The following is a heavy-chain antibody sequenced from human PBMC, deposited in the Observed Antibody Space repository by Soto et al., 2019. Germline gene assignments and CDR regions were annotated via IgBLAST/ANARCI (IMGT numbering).Heavy chain of an antibody. V-gene: IGHV4-30-4*01. CDR2: IYYSGST. D-gene: IGHD6-19*01. CDR1: GGSISSGDYY. CDR3: ARERPDGCRLDP. J-gene: IGHJ5*02. Sequence: QVQLQESGPGLVKPSQTLSLTCTVSGGSISSGDYYWSWIRQPPGKGLEWIGYIYYSGSTYYNPSVKSRVIISVDTSKNPFSLRLSSVTAADTAVYYCARERPDGCRLDPWGQGTLVTVSS.